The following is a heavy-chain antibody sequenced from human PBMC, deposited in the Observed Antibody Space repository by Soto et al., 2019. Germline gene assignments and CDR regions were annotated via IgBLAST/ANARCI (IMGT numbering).Heavy chain of an antibody. CDR1: GFTFSSYA. D-gene: IGHD2-2*02. Sequence: GYLRLSCAASGFTFSSYAMSWVRQAPGKGLEWVSAISGSGGSTYYADSVKGRFTISRDNSKNTLYLQMNSLRAEDTAVYYCAKPRRVVVPAAIGYWGQGTLVTVSS. J-gene: IGHJ4*02. CDR2: ISGSGGST. V-gene: IGHV3-23*01. CDR3: AKPRRVVVPAAIGY.